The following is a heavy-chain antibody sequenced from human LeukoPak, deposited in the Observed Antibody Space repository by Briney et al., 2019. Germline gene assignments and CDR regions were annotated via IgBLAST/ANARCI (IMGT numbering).Heavy chain of an antibody. CDR2: INTNTGIP. CDR1: GYTFTHYA. J-gene: IGHJ4*02. Sequence: ASVKVSCKTSGYTFTHYAMNWVRQAPGQGLEWMGWINTNTGIPTYAQGFTGWFVFSVDTSVGTAYLRISSLEAEDSAVYYCARLLGSSSWFALAYWGQGSLVTVSS. D-gene: IGHD6-13*01. V-gene: IGHV7-4-1*02. CDR3: ARLLGSSSWFALAY.